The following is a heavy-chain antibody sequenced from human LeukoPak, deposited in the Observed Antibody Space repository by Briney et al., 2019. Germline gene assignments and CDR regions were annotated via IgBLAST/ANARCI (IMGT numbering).Heavy chain of an antibody. CDR2: ISSRSTSI. Sequence: PGGSLRLSCAASGFTFTTYDMNWVRQAPGKGLEWVSSISSRSTSIYYADSVKGRFTISRDNAKNSLYLQMDSLRAEDTAVYWCARDYIAYDPLDYWGQGTLVTVSS. CDR1: GFTFTTYD. V-gene: IGHV3-21*01. CDR3: ARDYIAYDPLDY. J-gene: IGHJ4*02. D-gene: IGHD3-3*01.